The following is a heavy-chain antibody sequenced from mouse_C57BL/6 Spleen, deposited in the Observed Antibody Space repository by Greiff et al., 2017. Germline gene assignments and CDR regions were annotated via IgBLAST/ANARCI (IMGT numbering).Heavy chain of an antibody. CDR2: INPSNGGT. CDR1: GYTFTSYW. V-gene: IGHV1-53*01. J-gene: IGHJ2*01. Sequence: QVQLQQPGTELVKPGASVKLSCKASGYTFTSYWMHWVKQRPGQGLEWIGNINPSNGGTNYNEKFKSKATLTVDKSSSTAYMQLSSLTSEDSAVYDCASLHYYGSPSDYWGQGTTLTVSS. CDR3: ASLHYYGSPSDY. D-gene: IGHD1-1*01.